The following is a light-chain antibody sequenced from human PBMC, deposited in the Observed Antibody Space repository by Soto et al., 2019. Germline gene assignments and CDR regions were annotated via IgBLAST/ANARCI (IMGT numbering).Light chain of an antibody. CDR1: QSISSW. CDR2: KAS. J-gene: IGKJ1*01. CDR3: QQYNSFPWT. Sequence: IQMTQSPSTLSAFVGDRVTITCRASQSISSWLAWYQQKGGKAPKLLIYKASSLESGVPSRFSGSGSGTEFTLTISSLQPDDFATYYCQQYNSFPWTFGQGTKVDIK. V-gene: IGKV1-5*03.